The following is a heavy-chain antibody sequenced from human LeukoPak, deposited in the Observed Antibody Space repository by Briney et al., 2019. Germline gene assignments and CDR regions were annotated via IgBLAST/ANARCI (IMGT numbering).Heavy chain of an antibody. Sequence: SETLSLTCAVYGGSFSGYYWSWIRQPPGKGLEWIGEINHSGSTNYNPSLKSRVTISVDTSKNQFSLKLSSVTAADTAVYYCARDRNSYGTCHDYWGQGTLVTVSS. CDR1: GGSFSGYY. CDR3: ARDRNSYGTCHDY. CDR2: INHSGST. D-gene: IGHD5-18*01. V-gene: IGHV4-34*01. J-gene: IGHJ4*02.